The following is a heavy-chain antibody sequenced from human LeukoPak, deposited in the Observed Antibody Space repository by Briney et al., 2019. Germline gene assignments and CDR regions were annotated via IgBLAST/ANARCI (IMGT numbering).Heavy chain of an antibody. CDR3: AKEGDYGSPPYYFDY. J-gene: IGHJ4*02. Sequence: PGGSLRLSCAASRFTFSSYAMSWVRQAPGKGLEWVSAISGSGDSTYYADSVKGRFTIPRDNSKNTLYLQMNSLRAEDTAVYYCAKEGDYGSPPYYFDYWGQGTLVTVSS. V-gene: IGHV3-23*01. D-gene: IGHD3-10*01. CDR2: ISGSGDST. CDR1: RFTFSSYA.